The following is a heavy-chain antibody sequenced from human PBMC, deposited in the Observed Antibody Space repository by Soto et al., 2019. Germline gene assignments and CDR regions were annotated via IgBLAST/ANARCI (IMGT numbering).Heavy chain of an antibody. J-gene: IGHJ4*02. V-gene: IGHV4-31*03. D-gene: IGHD3-16*01. CDR3: ARAGGDGIDY. Sequence: SESLALTCTSSGGSIRIGSHYWSWIRQHPGKGLEWVGYIYYSGSTYYNPSLKSRITMSISTSKNQFSLKLTSVTAADTAVYYCARAGGDGIDYWGQGTLVTVSS. CDR2: IYYSGST. CDR1: GGSIRIGSHY.